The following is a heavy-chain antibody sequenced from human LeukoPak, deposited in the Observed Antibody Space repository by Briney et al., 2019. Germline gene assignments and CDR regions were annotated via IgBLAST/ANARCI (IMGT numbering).Heavy chain of an antibody. CDR2: ISYDESNR. V-gene: IGHV3-30*09. Sequence: GGSLRLSCAASGFTFSSYPMHWVRQAPGKGLEWVAVISYDESNRYYADSVKGRFAISRDNSKNTLYLQMNSLRAEDTAVYYCASDRGTYCSSTSCFEYFHHWGQGTLVTVSS. CDR3: ASDRGTYCSSTSCFEYFHH. CDR1: GFTFSSYP. D-gene: IGHD2-2*01. J-gene: IGHJ1*01.